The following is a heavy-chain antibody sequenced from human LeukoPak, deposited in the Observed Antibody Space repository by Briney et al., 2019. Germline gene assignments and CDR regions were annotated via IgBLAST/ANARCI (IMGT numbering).Heavy chain of an antibody. J-gene: IGHJ4*02. CDR3: AREGYDILTGSWYFDY. V-gene: IGHV3-74*01. D-gene: IGHD3-9*01. CDR1: GFTFSSYW. CDR2: INSDGSST. Sequence: QPGGSLRLSCAASGFTFSSYWMRWVSQAPGKGLVWVSRINSDGSSTSYADSVKGRFTISRDSAKKALSLQMNSLRAEDTAVYYCAREGYDILTGSWYFDYWGQGTLVSVSS.